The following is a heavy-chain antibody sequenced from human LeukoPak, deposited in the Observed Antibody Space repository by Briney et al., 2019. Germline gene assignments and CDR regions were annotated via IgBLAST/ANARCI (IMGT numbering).Heavy chain of an antibody. CDR2: ISYDGSNK. V-gene: IGHV3-30-3*02. CDR3: VKSSGYSSSWGDY. Sequence: GGSLRLSCAASGFTFSSYALHWVRQAPGKGLEWVAVISYDGSNKYYADSVKGRFTSSRDNSKNTLYLQMNSLRAEDTAVYYCVKSSGYSSSWGDYWGQGTLVTVSS. J-gene: IGHJ4*02. CDR1: GFTFSSYA. D-gene: IGHD6-13*01.